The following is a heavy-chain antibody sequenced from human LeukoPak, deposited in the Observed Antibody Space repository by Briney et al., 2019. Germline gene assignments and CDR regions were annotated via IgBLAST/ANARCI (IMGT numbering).Heavy chain of an antibody. CDR1: GGSFSGYY. Sequence: SETLSLTCAVYGGSFSGYYWSWIRQPPGKGLEWIGEINHSGSTNYNPSLKSRVTISVDTSKNRFSLKLSSVTAADTAVYYCARGLGYCSGGSCYGFDYWGQGTLVTVSS. CDR3: ARGLGYCSGGSCYGFDY. CDR2: INHSGST. V-gene: IGHV4-34*01. D-gene: IGHD2-15*01. J-gene: IGHJ4*02.